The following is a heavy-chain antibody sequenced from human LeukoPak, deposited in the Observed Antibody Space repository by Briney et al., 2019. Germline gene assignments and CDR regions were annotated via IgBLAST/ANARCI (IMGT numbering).Heavy chain of an antibody. Sequence: KSGVSLRLSCVASGFTFSSYSMKCVRQAPGEGLEWVSSKSYGSNYKYYTDSVKGRFTISRDKAKNSLYPQMNSLRAEDTAVYYCARSAPGTYYWGQGTLVTLSS. CDR2: KSYGSNYK. CDR1: GFTFSSYS. CDR3: ARSAPGTYY. J-gene: IGHJ4*02. V-gene: IGHV3-21*01. D-gene: IGHD1-1*01.